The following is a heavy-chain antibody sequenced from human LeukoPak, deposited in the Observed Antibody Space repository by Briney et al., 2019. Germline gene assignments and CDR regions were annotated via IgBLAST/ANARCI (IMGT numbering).Heavy chain of an antibody. V-gene: IGHV3-23*01. Sequence: GGSLRLSCAASGFTFSSYAMSCVRQAPGKGLEWVSAISSSGGSTYYADSVKGRFTISRDNSKNTLYLQMNSLRAEDTAVYYCAHISSSWPDYWGQGTLVTVSS. CDR1: GFTFSSYA. CDR3: AHISSSWPDY. CDR2: ISSSGGST. J-gene: IGHJ4*02. D-gene: IGHD6-13*01.